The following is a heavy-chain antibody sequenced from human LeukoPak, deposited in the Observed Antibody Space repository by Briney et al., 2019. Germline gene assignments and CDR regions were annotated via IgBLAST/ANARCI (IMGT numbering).Heavy chain of an antibody. CDR3: ARIHHDAFDI. CDR2: INSDGRST. Sequence: PGGSLRLSCAASGFTFSSYWMHWVRQAPGKGLGWVSRINSDGRSTSCAGPVKGRSTTSRDNAKNMLYLQMNSLRAEDTAVYYCARIHHDAFDIWGQGTMVTVSS. V-gene: IGHV3-74*01. CDR1: GFTFSSYW. J-gene: IGHJ3*02. D-gene: IGHD5-18*01.